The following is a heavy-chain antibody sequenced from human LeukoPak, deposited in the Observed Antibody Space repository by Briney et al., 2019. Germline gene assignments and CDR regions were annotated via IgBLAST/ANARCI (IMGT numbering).Heavy chain of an antibody. CDR3: ARAQYCSGGRCYLSYNWFDP. D-gene: IGHD2-15*01. Sequence: KPSETLSLTCTVSGGSVSSGSYYWSWIRQPPGKGLEWIGYIYYSGSTHYSSSLKSRVIISVDTSKNQFSLKLSSLTAADTAVYYCARAQYCSGGRCYLSYNWFDPWGQGTLVTVSS. J-gene: IGHJ5*02. V-gene: IGHV4-61*01. CDR2: IYYSGST. CDR1: GGSVSSGSYY.